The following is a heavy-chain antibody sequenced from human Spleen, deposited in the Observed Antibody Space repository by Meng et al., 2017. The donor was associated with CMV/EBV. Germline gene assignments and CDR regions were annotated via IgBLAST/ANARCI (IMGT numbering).Heavy chain of an antibody. Sequence: GGSLRLSCAASGFTFSSSWIHWVRQAPGKGLVWVSRINSDGSSTGYAYSVKGRFTISRDNAKNTLYLQMNSVRGEDTAVYYCARGISKYFYGMDVWGQGNTVTVSS. CDR3: ARGISKYFYGMDV. V-gene: IGHV3-74*01. J-gene: IGHJ6*02. CDR1: GFTFSSSW. CDR2: INSDGSST.